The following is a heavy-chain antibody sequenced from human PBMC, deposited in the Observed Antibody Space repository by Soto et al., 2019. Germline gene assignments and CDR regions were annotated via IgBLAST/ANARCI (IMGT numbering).Heavy chain of an antibody. CDR2: IYYSGST. D-gene: IGHD3-9*01. Sequence: QVQLQESGPGLVKPSETLSLTCTVSGGSISSYYWSWIRQPPGKGLEWIGYIYYSGSTNYNPSLKSRVTISVDTAKNQFSLKLSSVTAADTAVYYCARASITIFCDRWGQGTMVTVSS. CDR3: ARASITIFCDR. CDR1: GGSISSYY. V-gene: IGHV4-59*01. J-gene: IGHJ3*01.